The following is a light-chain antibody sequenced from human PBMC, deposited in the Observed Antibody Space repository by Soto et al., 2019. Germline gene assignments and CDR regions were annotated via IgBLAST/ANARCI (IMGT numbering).Light chain of an antibody. Sequence: QLVLTQPPSVSGAPGQRVTISCTGSSSNIGTGYDVHWYQQLPGTAPKLLIYGNSNRPSGVPDRFSGSKSGTSASLANTGLHAEDEADYYCQSFDSSRFYVFGTGTKVTVL. CDR1: SSNIGTGYD. CDR3: QSFDSSRFYV. V-gene: IGLV1-40*01. CDR2: GNS. J-gene: IGLJ1*01.